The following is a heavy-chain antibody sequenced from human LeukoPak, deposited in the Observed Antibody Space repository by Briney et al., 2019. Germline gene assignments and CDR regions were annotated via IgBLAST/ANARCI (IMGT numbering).Heavy chain of an antibody. CDR3: TTDPFYYYGMDV. CDR2: IKSKTDGGTT. J-gene: IGHJ6*02. D-gene: IGHD3-16*01. V-gene: IGHV3-15*01. CDR1: GFTFSNAW. Sequence: GGSLRLCCAASGFTFSNAWMSWVRQAPGKGLEWVGRIKSKTDGGTTDYAAPVKGRFTIPRDDSKNTLYLQMNGLKTEDTAVYYCTTDPFYYYGMDVWGQGTTVTGSS.